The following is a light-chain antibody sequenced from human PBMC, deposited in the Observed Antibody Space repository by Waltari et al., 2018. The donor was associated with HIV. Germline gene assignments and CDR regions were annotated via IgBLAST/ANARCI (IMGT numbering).Light chain of an antibody. CDR2: GAS. J-gene: IGKJ2*01. CDR1: QNIKTN. V-gene: IGKV1-33*01. CDR3: HQYYSLPYT. Sequence: IQMTQSPSSLSASVGDRITINCQANQNIKTNVNWFLQKSGQAPKILISGASTLEAGVPDSFSGRGSSTHFSLIIRDLQPEDTGTYYCHQYYSLPYTFGEGT.